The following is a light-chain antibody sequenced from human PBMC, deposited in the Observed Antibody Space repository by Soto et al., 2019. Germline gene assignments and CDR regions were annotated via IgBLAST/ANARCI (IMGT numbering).Light chain of an antibody. CDR2: GAS. V-gene: IGKV1-9*01. CDR1: QGIGSY. J-gene: IGKJ4*01. CDR3: QQLNTYPA. Sequence: DLPLTQSPSFLSVSVGDRVTITCRASQGIGSYLGWYQQAPGKAPKLLIYGASTLQSGVPSRFSGSGSGTEFTLTISSLQPEDVATYYCQQLNTYPAFGGGTKVEI.